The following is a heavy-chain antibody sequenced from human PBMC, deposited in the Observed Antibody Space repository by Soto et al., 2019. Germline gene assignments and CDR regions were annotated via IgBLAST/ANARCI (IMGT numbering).Heavy chain of an antibody. Sequence: QVQLVQSGAEVKKPGSSVKVSCKASGGTFSSYAISWVRQAPGQGLEWMGGIIPIFGTANYAQKFQGRVTITADESTSTAYMELSSLRSEDTAVYYCAKRPKSGGSYLNIYCCGMDVWGQGTTVTVSS. CDR3: AKRPKSGGSYLNIYCCGMDV. CDR1: GGTFSSYA. V-gene: IGHV1-69*01. J-gene: IGHJ6*02. D-gene: IGHD1-26*01. CDR2: IIPIFGTA.